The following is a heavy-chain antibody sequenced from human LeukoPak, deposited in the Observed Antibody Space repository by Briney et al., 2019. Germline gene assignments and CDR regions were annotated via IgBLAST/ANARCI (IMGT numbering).Heavy chain of an antibody. V-gene: IGHV4-38-2*02. CDR3: AREINTIFGVAPDY. D-gene: IGHD3-3*01. CDR2: IYHSGGT. J-gene: IGHJ4*02. Sequence: SETLSLTCTVSGYSISSGYYWGWIRQPPGKGLEWIGSIYHSGGTYYNPSLKSRVTISVDTSKNQFSLKLSSVTAADTAVYYCAREINTIFGVAPDYWGQGTLVTVSS. CDR1: GYSISSGYY.